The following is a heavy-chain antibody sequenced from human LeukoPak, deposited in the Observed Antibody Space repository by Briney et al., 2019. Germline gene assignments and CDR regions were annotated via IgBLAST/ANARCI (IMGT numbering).Heavy chain of an antibody. CDR3: AELGITMIGGV. CDR1: GFTFSNYA. V-gene: IGHV3-48*03. Sequence: GGSLRLSCAGSGFTFSNYAMNWVRQAPGKGLEWVSYISSSGSTIYYADSVKGRFTISRDNAKNSLYLQMNSMRAEDTAVYYCAELGITMIGGVWGKGTTVTISS. J-gene: IGHJ6*04. CDR2: ISSSGSTI. D-gene: IGHD3-10*02.